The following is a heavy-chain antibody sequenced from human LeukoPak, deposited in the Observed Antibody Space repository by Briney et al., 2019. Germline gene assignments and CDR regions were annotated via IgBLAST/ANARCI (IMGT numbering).Heavy chain of an antibody. CDR3: ARNRWMDY. CDR1: GYTFTDYY. J-gene: IGHJ4*02. D-gene: IGHD1-1*01. CDR2: INPNNGT. V-gene: IGHV1-2*02. Sequence: ASVKVSCKASGYTFTDYYMHWVRQAPGQGLEWMGWINPNNGTNYAQKFQGRVTMTRDTSISTAYMELTRLTSDDTAVYYCARNRWMDYWGQGTLVTVSS.